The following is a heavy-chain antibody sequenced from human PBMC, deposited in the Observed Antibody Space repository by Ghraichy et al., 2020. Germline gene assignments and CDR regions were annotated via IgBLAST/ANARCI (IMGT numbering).Heavy chain of an antibody. Sequence: GGSLRLSCAASGFTFSSLSMHWVRQAPGKGLEWISYISGSSSTIFHADSVKGRFTISRYNAGNSLYLQMHSLRDEDTAVYYCTGRRHREGVNYGPGDYWGQATLVTVSS. CDR3: TGRRHREGVNYGPGDY. J-gene: IGHJ4*02. CDR1: GFTFSSLS. V-gene: IGHV3-48*02. D-gene: IGHD5-24*01. CDR2: ISGSSSTI.